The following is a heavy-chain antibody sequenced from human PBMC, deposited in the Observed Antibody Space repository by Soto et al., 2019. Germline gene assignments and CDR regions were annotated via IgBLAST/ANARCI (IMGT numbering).Heavy chain of an antibody. Sequence: GGSLRLSCAASGFTVSSNYMSWVRQAPGKGLEWVSRVSLTGDRTNYAGSVKGRFTVSRDNFKNTLYLEMDSLRPEDTAIYYCARGGGYCTPTSCAIDSWGRGTPVTVSS. CDR3: ARGGGYCTPTSCAIDS. J-gene: IGHJ4*02. D-gene: IGHD2-8*01. V-gene: IGHV3-53*01. CDR1: GFTVSSNY. CDR2: SLTGDRT.